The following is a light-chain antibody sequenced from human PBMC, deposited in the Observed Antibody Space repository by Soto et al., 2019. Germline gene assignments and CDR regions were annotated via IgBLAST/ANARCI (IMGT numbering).Light chain of an antibody. V-gene: IGKV3-20*01. CDR3: RVSAGTPPR. Sequence: NVVTMSPVAVSVSPGERATLPCRASQSVNSIYLAWYQQKPGQAPRLLIYGASSRATGIPDRFSGSGSGTDFTLTISRLEPEDITQDCRRVSAGTPPRVGQQTGVDIK. J-gene: IGKJ1*01. CDR1: QSVNSIY. CDR2: GAS.